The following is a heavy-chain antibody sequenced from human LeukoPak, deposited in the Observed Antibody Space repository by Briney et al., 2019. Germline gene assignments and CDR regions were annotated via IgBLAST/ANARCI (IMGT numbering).Heavy chain of an antibody. CDR1: GFTVNSNY. V-gene: IGHV3-53*05. D-gene: IGHD6-19*01. CDR2: FYSDGST. J-gene: IGHJ4*02. Sequence: GGSLRLSCAASGFTVNSNYMSWVRQAPGKGLEWVSVFYSDGSTYYADSVRGRFTISRDSSKNTVYLQMNSLSAEDTAVYYCAREARYGSGWHFDSWGRGTLVTVSS. CDR3: AREARYGSGWHFDS.